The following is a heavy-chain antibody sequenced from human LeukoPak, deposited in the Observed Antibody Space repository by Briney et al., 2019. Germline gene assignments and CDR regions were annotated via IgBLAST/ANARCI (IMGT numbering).Heavy chain of an antibody. Sequence: ASVKVSCKASGYTFTNYGISWVRQAPGQGLEWMGWISAYNGKTKYAQKVQGSLTMTTDTSTSTAYMELWSLTSDDTAVYYCARDGYWNDGRGWFDPWGQGTLVIVSS. CDR2: ISAYNGKT. J-gene: IGHJ5*02. CDR1: GYTFTNYG. V-gene: IGHV1-18*01. D-gene: IGHD1-1*01. CDR3: ARDGYWNDGRGWFDP.